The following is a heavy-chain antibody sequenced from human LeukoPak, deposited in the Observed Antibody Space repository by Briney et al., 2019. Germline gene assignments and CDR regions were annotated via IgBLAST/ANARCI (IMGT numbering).Heavy chain of an antibody. V-gene: IGHV4-39*07. Sequence: SETLSLTCIVSGGSISSSNYYWGWIRQPPGKGLEWIGSIYYSGSTYYNPSLKSRVTISVDTSKNQFSLKLSSVTAADTAVYYCARIHDSSGYPHLVYFDYWGQGTLVTVSS. CDR1: GGSISSSNYY. J-gene: IGHJ4*02. D-gene: IGHD3-22*01. CDR2: IYYSGST. CDR3: ARIHDSSGYPHLVYFDY.